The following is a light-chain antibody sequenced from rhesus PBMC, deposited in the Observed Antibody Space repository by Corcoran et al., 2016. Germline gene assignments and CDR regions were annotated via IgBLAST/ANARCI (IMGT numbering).Light chain of an antibody. CDR1: QSVSSY. V-gene: IGKV3S9*01. Sequence: EIVMTQSPATLSLSPGERATLSCRASQSVSSYVAWYQQKPEQAPRLPIYGASSRATGIPDRFSGSGSGTEFSLIISSLEPEDVGVYYCQQYNSWNSFGQGTKVEIK. J-gene: IGKJ2*01. CDR2: GAS. CDR3: QQYNSWNS.